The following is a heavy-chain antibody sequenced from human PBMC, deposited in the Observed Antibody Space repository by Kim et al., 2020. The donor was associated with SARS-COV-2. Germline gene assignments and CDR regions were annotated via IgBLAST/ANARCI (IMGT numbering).Heavy chain of an antibody. CDR3: AYGDDRWYFPDY. D-gene: IGHD3-10*01. Sequence: SVKVSCKASGGTFSSYAISWVRQAPGQGLEWMGGIIPIFGTANYAQKFQGRVTITADESTSTAYMELSSLRSEDTAVYYCAYGDDRWYFPDYWGQGTLVTVSS. J-gene: IGHJ4*02. CDR2: IIPIFGTA. CDR1: GGTFSSYA. V-gene: IGHV1-69*13.